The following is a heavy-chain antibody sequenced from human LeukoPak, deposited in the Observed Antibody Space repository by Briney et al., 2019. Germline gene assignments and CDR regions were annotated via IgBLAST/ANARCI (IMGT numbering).Heavy chain of an antibody. Sequence: AGSLRLSCAASGFTSSSYWMHWVRHAPRQGLVWVSRINNDGSSTSYADSVKGRFTISRDNATNTLYLQVNSLRAEDTAVYYCARVRAYDILTGYYSDTFDYWGQGTLVTVSS. D-gene: IGHD3-9*01. CDR3: ARVRAYDILTGYYSDTFDY. J-gene: IGHJ4*02. V-gene: IGHV3-74*01. CDR2: INNDGSST. CDR1: GFTSSSYW.